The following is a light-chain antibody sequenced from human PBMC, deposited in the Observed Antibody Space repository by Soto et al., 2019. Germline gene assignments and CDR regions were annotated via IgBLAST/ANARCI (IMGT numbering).Light chain of an antibody. Sequence: QLVLTQPPSASGTPGQRVTISCSGSSSNIGSNTVNWYQQLPGTAPKLLIYSNNQRPSAVPDRFSGSKSGTSASLAISGLQSEDEADYYCAAWDDSLNGYVVFGGGTQLTVL. V-gene: IGLV1-44*01. J-gene: IGLJ2*01. CDR3: AAWDDSLNGYVV. CDR1: SSNIGSNT. CDR2: SNN.